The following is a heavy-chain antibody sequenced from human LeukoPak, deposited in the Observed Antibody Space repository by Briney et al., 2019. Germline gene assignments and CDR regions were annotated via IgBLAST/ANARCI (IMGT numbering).Heavy chain of an antibody. CDR1: GYTFTGYY. V-gene: IGHV1-2*02. J-gene: IGHJ3*02. Sequence: GASVKVSCKASGYTFTGYYMHWMRQAPGQGLEWMGWINPNSGGTNYAQKFQGRVTMTRDTSISTAYMELSRLRSDDTAVYYCARDNNEIDAFDIWGQGTMVTVSS. CDR3: ARDNNEIDAFDI. CDR2: INPNSGGT. D-gene: IGHD1-1*01.